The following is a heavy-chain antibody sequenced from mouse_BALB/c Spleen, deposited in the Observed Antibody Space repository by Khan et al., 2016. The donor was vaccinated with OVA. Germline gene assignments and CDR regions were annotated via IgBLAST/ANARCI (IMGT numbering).Heavy chain of an antibody. Sequence: QVQLKESGPGLVAPSQSLSITCTISGFSLTDYGVHWLRQPPGKGLEWLVVIWSDGSTTYNSTLISRLIISKDNSKSQVFLKMNSLQTDDTAMYYWARQPNDHTYVLDYWGKGTSVTVSS. CDR2: IWSDGST. CDR1: GFSLTDYG. J-gene: IGHJ4*01. V-gene: IGHV2-6-1*01. CDR3: ARQPNDHTYVLDY.